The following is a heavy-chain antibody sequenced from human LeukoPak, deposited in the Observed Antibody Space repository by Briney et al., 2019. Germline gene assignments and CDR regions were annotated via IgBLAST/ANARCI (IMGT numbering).Heavy chain of an antibody. Sequence: ASVKVSCKASGYTFTSYGISWVRQAPGQGLEWMGWISAYNGNTNYAQKLQGRVTMTTDTSTSTAYMELRSLRSDDTAVYYCARLYSSSWRSSTWFDPWGQGTLVTVSS. J-gene: IGHJ5*02. CDR3: ARLYSSSWRSSTWFDP. V-gene: IGHV1-18*01. CDR1: GYTFTSYG. CDR2: ISAYNGNT. D-gene: IGHD6-13*01.